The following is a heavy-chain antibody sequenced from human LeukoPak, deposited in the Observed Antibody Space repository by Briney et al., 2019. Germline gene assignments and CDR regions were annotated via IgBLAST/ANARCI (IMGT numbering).Heavy chain of an antibody. D-gene: IGHD5-12*01. J-gene: IGHJ4*02. Sequence: GASVKVSCKASGYTFTSYGISWVRQAPGQGLEWMGWISAYNGNTNYAQKLQGRVTMTTDTSTSTAYMELRSLRSDDTAVYYCASHRGDSGYDFLSLYYFDYWGQGTLVTVSS. CDR1: GYTFTSYG. CDR2: ISAYNGNT. V-gene: IGHV1-18*01. CDR3: ASHRGDSGYDFLSLYYFDY.